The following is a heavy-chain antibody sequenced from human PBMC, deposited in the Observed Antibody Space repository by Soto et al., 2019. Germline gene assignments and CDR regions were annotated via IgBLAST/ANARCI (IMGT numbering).Heavy chain of an antibody. CDR3: ARDDCTGGSCSRPAYFYGMDV. Sequence: QVHLMQSGAEVKKPGASVKVSCKASGYTFRNYGISWVRQAPGQGLEWMGWISGNNGDTEYAQKVQGRVTMTTNTSGTASMELRSLRSDATAVYFCARDDCTGGSCSRPAYFYGMDVWGQGTTVTVSS. D-gene: IGHD2-15*01. V-gene: IGHV1-18*04. CDR2: ISGNNGDT. CDR1: GYTFRNYG. J-gene: IGHJ6*02.